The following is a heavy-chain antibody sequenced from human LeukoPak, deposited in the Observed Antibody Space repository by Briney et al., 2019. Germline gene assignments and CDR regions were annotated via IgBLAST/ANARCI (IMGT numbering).Heavy chain of an antibody. D-gene: IGHD2-2*01. CDR3: ARGLQYQLLKALGYYYMDV. J-gene: IGHJ6*03. V-gene: IGHV1-69*05. Sequence: GASVKVSCKASGGTFSSHAIAWVRQAPGQGPEWMGGIIPTSGTVHYAQKFQGRVTITTDESTHTAFMKLSSLTSDDTAVYFCARGLQYQLLKALGYYYMDVWGEGTTVTVSS. CDR1: GGTFSSHA. CDR2: IIPTSGTV.